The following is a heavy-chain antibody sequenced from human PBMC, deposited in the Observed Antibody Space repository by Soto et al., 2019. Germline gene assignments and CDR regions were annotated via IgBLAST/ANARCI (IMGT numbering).Heavy chain of an antibody. D-gene: IGHD2-21*01. CDR2: ISWNGGNI. CDR1: GFIFDNSG. V-gene: IGHV3-9*01. Sequence: EVQLVESGGGLVQPGRSLRLSCAASGFIFDNSGMHWVRQAPGKGLEWVSGISWNGGNIGYADSVKGRFSISRDNAKDSPFLQMHSLRPDDTAFYYGVKAGVRDLIVEVPVYFDIWGQGTLVTVSS. CDR3: VKAGVRDLIVEVPVYFDI. J-gene: IGHJ4*02.